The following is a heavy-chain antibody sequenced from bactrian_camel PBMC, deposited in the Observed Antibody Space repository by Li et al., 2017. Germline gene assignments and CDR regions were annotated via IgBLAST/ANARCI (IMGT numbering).Heavy chain of an antibody. J-gene: IGHJ4*01. D-gene: IGHD6*01. CDR2: LDSDGTT. CDR3: GSDRAKIDPTQPVGSCQRPEPH. Sequence: VQLVESGGGTVQPGESLRLSCPTSGFPFSVYCMGWFRQAPGKEREAVATLDSDGTTTYTDSVKGRFTISQAAAKNTIYLQMNNLKSEDTAVYYCGSDRAKIDPTQPVGSCQRPEPHWGQGTQVTVS. V-gene: IGHV3S53*01. CDR1: GFPFSVYC.